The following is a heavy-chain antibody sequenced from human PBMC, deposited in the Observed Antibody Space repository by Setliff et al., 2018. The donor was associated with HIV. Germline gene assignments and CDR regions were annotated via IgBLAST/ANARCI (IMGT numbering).Heavy chain of an antibody. D-gene: IGHD1-1*01. CDR2: IYYSGST. CDR1: GGSIRSSSSY. CDR3: ARLRGLNLEPFDY. Sequence: SETLSLTCTVSGGSIRSSSSYWGWIRQPPGKGLEWIGIIYYSGSTYYKPSLKSRLTISVDTSTNKSSLKLSSVTAADTAVYYCARLRGLNLEPFDYWGQGTLVTVSS. J-gene: IGHJ4*02. V-gene: IGHV4-39*01.